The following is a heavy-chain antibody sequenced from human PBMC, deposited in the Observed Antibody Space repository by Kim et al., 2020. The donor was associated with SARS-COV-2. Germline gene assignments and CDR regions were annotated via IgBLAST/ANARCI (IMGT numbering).Heavy chain of an antibody. V-gene: IGHV1-69*02. Sequence: AQKFQGRVTITADKSTSTAYMELSSLRSEDTAVYYCARPRDYYYYYGMDVWGQGTTVTVSS. CDR3: ARPRDYYYYYGMDV. J-gene: IGHJ6*02.